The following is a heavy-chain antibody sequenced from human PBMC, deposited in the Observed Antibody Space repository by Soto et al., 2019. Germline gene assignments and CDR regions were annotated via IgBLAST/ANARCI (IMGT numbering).Heavy chain of an antibody. CDR2: IKQDGSEK. J-gene: IGHJ4*02. CDR1: GFTFSSYW. Sequence: VGSLRLSCVVSGFTFSSYWMNWVRQAPGKGLEWVANIKQDGSEKYYVDSAKGRFTISRDNAKNSLYLQMNSLSAEDTAIYYCATSRTFDYWGQGTLVTVSS. V-gene: IGHV3-7*01. D-gene: IGHD6-13*01. CDR3: ATSRTFDY.